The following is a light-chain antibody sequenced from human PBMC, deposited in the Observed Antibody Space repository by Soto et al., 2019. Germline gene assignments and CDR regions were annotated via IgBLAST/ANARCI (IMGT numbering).Light chain of an antibody. V-gene: IGLV2-14*01. CDR2: EVS. J-gene: IGLJ1*01. Sequence: SVLTQPASVSGSPGQSITTSCTGTSSDVGGYNYVSWYQQHPGKAPKLMIYEVSNRPSGVSNRFSGSKSGHTASLTISGLQSEDEADYYCSSSAGSSKVFGTRTKVTV. CDR1: SSDVGGYNY. CDR3: SSSAGSSKV.